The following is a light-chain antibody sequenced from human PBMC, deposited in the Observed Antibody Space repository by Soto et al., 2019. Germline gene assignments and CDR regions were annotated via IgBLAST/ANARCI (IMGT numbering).Light chain of an antibody. CDR1: QGISSA. J-gene: IGKJ2*01. Sequence: AIQLTQSPSSLSASVGDRVTITCRAIQGISSALAWYQQKPGKAPNLLIYDASSLESGVPSRFSGSGSGTDFTLTISSLQPADFATYYCQQFNSYPYTFGQGTNLEIK. V-gene: IGKV1-13*02. CDR2: DAS. CDR3: QQFNSYPYT.